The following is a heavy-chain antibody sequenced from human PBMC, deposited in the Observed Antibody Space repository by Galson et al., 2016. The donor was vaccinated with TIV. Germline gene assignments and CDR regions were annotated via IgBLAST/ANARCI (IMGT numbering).Heavy chain of an antibody. V-gene: IGHV1-2*02. D-gene: IGHD6-19*01. J-gene: IGHJ5*02. Sequence: SVKVSCKASGYTFTGYYMHWVRQAPGQGLEWMGWIDPNSGGTSFAQKFQGRVTMSVDTSKNQFSLNLKSVTAADTAVYYCARQSLAVAGAPFDPWGQGTLVTVSS. CDR3: ARQSLAVAGAPFDP. CDR2: IDPNSGGT. CDR1: GYTFTGYY.